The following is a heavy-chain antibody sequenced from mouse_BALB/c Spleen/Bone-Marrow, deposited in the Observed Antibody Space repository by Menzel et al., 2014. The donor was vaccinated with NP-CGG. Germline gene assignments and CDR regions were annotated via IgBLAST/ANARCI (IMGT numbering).Heavy chain of an antibody. CDR2: IYPGSGRT. V-gene: IGHV1S22*01. J-gene: IGHJ4*01. Sequence: LKDSGSELVRPGASVKLSCKASGYTFTSYWMHWVKQRPGQGLEWIGNIYPGSGRTNYDEKFKSKATLTVDTSSSTAYMQLSSLTSEDSAVYYCTRYVGYAMDYWGQGTSVTVSS. CDR3: TRYVGYAMDY. CDR1: GYTFTSYW. D-gene: IGHD3-3*01.